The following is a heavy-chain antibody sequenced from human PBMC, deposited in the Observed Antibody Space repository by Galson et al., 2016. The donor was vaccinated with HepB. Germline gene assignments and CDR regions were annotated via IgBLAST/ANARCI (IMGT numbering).Heavy chain of an antibody. D-gene: IGHD2-2*02. CDR3: AKDEGFYNGMDF. Sequence: GKGLEWIGYISDSESTNYNPSLKGRVTISFDRSKNQFSLRLNSVIAADTAVYYCAKDEGFYNGMDFWGQGTTVTVSS. CDR2: ISDSEST. V-gene: IGHV4-59*01. J-gene: IGHJ6*02.